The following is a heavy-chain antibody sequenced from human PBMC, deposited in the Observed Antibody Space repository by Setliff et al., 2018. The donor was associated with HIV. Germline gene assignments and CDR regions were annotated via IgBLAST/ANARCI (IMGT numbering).Heavy chain of an antibody. CDR1: GGSISSGSYY. CDR2: IYTSGST. J-gene: IGHJ3*02. Sequence: PSETLSLTCTVSGGSISSGSYYWSWIRQPAGKGLEWIGRIYTSGSTQYNPSLKSRVTISVDTSKNQFSLKVSSVTAADTAVYYCARDKRAFDIWGQGTMVTVSS. V-gene: IGHV4-61*02. CDR3: ARDKRAFDI.